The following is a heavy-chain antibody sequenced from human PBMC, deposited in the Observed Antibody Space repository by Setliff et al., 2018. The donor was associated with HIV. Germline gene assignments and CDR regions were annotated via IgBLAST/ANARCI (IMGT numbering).Heavy chain of an antibody. CDR2: MYYSGSA. CDR1: GGSIRSTSYY. J-gene: IGHJ2*01. Sequence: SETLSLTCTVSGGSIRSTSYYWGWIRQPPGRGLEWIVSMYYSGSANYNPSLTSRVTMSVDTSKNQFSLNLNSLTAADTAIYYCARGAEYPNWYFDLWGRGTLVTVSS. CDR3: ARGAEYPNWYFDL. V-gene: IGHV4-39*01.